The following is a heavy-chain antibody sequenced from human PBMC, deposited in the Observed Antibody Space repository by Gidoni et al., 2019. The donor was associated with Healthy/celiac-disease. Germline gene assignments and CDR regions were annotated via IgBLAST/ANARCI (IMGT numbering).Heavy chain of an antibody. D-gene: IGHD4-17*01. V-gene: IGHV2-26*01. CDR3: ARDRGDYAGHYYYYGRDV. CDR1: GFSLSNARMG. J-gene: IGHJ6*02. CDR2: IFSNGEK. Sequence: QVTLKESGPVLVKPTETLTLTCTVSGFSLSNARMGVSWIRQPPGKALELLAPIFSNGEKSYSTSLKSRLTISKDTAKSQVVITRTNMDTVDTATYYCARDRGDYAGHYYYYGRDVWGQGTTVTVSS.